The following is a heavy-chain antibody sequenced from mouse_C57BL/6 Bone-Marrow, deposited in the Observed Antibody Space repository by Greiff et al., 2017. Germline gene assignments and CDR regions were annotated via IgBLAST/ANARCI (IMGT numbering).Heavy chain of an antibody. CDR1: GFTFSNYW. CDR3: TCPRYGSAMDD. J-gene: IGHJ4*01. V-gene: IGHV6-3*01. CDR2: IRLKSDNYAT. Sequence: EVKLMESGGGLVQPGGSMKFSCVASGFTFSNYWMNWVRQSPEKGLEWVAQIRLKSDNYATHYAESVKGRFTISRDDSKSSVYLQMNNLRAEDTGIDDCTCPRYGSAMDDWGQGTSVTVSS. D-gene: IGHD1-1*01.